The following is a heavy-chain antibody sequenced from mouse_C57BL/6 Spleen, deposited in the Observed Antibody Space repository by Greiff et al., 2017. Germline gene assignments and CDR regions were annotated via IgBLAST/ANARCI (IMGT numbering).Heavy chain of an antibody. Sequence: QVQLQQHGAELVMPGASVKLSCKASGYTFTSYWMHWVKQRPGQGLEWIGEIDPSDSYTNYNQKFKGKSTLTVDKSSSTAYMQLSSLTSEDSAVYYCARWLLYAMDYWGQGTSVTVSS. D-gene: IGHD2-3*01. CDR1: GYTFTSYW. CDR3: ARWLLYAMDY. CDR2: IDPSDSYT. J-gene: IGHJ4*01. V-gene: IGHV1-69*01.